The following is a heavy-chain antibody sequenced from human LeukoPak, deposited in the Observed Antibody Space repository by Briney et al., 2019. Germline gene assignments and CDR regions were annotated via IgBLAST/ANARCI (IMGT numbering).Heavy chain of an antibody. Sequence: GGSLRLSCAASGFTFSSYGMSWVRQAPGKGLEWVSAISGSGGSTYYADSVKGRFTISRDNSKNTLYLQMNSLRAEDTAVYYCAKVSSAYYYDSSGSPLFDYWGQGTLVTVSS. CDR1: GFTFSSYG. CDR2: ISGSGGST. J-gene: IGHJ4*02. V-gene: IGHV3-23*01. CDR3: AKVSSAYYYDSSGSPLFDY. D-gene: IGHD3-22*01.